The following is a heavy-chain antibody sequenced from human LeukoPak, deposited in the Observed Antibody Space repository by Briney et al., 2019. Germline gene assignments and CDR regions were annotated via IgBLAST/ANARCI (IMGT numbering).Heavy chain of an antibody. CDR2: IYYSGST. V-gene: IGHV4-39*07. D-gene: IGHD4-17*01. CDR1: GGSISSSSYY. Sequence: SETLSLTCTVSGGSISSSSYYWGWIRQPPGKGLEWIGSIYYSGSTYYNPSLKSRVTISVDTSKNQFSLRLSSVTAVDTAVYYCARGDGPVTLSFYWYFDLWGRGTLVTVSS. J-gene: IGHJ2*01. CDR3: ARGDGPVTLSFYWYFDL.